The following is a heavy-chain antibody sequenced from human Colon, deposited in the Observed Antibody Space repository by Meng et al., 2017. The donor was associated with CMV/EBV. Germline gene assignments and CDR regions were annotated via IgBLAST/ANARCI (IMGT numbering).Heavy chain of an antibody. Sequence: QVQLVQSGAEVKKPGASVKVACKASGGTFSSYAISWVRQAPGQGLEWMGGIIPIFGTANYAQKFQGRVTITADESTSTAYMELSSLTSDDTAIYYCIKEDWYFDFWGQGTLVTVSS. CDR2: IIPIFGTA. CDR3: IKEDWYFDF. V-gene: IGHV1-69*12. D-gene: IGHD2-21*01. J-gene: IGHJ4*02. CDR1: GGTFSSYA.